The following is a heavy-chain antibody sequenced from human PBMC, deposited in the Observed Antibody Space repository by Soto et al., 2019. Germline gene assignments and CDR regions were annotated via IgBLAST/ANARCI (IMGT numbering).Heavy chain of an antibody. CDR1: GFTFSSYW. CDR2: INQDGSEY. CDR3: ARTGDGHHDSLDY. V-gene: IGHV3-7*01. J-gene: IGHJ4*02. D-gene: IGHD1-1*01. Sequence: DLEESGGGLVQPGGSLRLSCAASGFTFSSYWMNWVRQAPGKGLEWVANINQDGSEYNDVASVKGRFTISRDNAKNSLFLQMNALRVEDTAVYYCARTGDGHHDSLDYWGQGILVGVSS.